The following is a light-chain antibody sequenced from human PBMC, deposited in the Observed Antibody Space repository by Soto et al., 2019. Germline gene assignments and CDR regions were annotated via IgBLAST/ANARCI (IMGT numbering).Light chain of an antibody. Sequence: QSALTQPRSVSGSPGQSVAISCTGTSSDVGGYDYVSWFQHHPGKAPKLMIYDVTKRPSRVPDRFSGSKSGNTASLTISGLQAEDEADYYCCSYAGSPYVFGTGTKLTVL. J-gene: IGLJ1*01. V-gene: IGLV2-11*01. CDR3: CSYAGSPYV. CDR2: DVT. CDR1: SSDVGGYDY.